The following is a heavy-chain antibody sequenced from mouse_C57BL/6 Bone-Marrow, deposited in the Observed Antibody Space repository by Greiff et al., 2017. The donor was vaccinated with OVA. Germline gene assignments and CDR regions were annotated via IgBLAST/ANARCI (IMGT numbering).Heavy chain of an antibody. Sequence: QVQLQQSGPELVKPGASVKISCKASGYAFSSSWMNWVKQRPGKGLEWIGRIYPGDGDTNYNGKFKGKATLTADKSSSTAYMQLSSLTSEDSAVYFCARAYYDLFDYWGKGTTLTVSS. CDR1: GYAFSSSW. CDR2: IYPGDGDT. CDR3: ARAYYDLFDY. J-gene: IGHJ2*01. D-gene: IGHD2-4*01. V-gene: IGHV1-82*01.